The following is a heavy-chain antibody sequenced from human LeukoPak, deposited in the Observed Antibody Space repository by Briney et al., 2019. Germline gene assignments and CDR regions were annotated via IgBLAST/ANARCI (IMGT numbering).Heavy chain of an antibody. Sequence: QPGGSLRLSCAASGFTFSSYGMHWVRQAPGKGLEWVAFIRYDGSNKYYADSVKGRFTISRDNSKNTLYLQMNSLRAEDTAVYYCAKCFSSAGYYYMDVWGKGTTVTVSS. V-gene: IGHV3-30*02. CDR2: IRYDGSNK. CDR3: AKCFSSAGYYYMDV. J-gene: IGHJ6*03. D-gene: IGHD6-6*01. CDR1: GFTFSSYG.